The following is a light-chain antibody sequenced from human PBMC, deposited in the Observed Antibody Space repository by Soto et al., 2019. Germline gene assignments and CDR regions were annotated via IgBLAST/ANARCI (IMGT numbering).Light chain of an antibody. J-gene: IGKJ1*01. CDR3: QQYNSWPRT. CDR1: QSVGIH. CDR2: EGS. Sequence: EIVVTQSPATLSVSPGERATLSCRASQSVGIHVAWYQQKPGQAPSLLIYEGSRRATGVPDRFSGSGSGTDFTLTIRSLQSVDFAVYHCQQYNSWPRTFGQGTKVDIK. V-gene: IGKV3-15*01.